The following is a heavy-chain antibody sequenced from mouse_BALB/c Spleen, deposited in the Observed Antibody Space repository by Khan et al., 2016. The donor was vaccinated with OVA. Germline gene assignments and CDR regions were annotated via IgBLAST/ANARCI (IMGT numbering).Heavy chain of an antibody. Sequence: QIQLVQSGPELKKPGETVKISCKASGYTFTNYGINWVKQAPGKGLKWMGWINTYTGEPTYADDFKGRFAFSFATSASTAYLQINYLTNEETATYFCARFGNYWYFDVWGAGTTVTVSS. CDR1: GYTFTNYG. D-gene: IGHD2-1*01. CDR2: INTYTGEP. CDR3: ARFGNYWYFDV. J-gene: IGHJ1*01. V-gene: IGHV9-3-1*01.